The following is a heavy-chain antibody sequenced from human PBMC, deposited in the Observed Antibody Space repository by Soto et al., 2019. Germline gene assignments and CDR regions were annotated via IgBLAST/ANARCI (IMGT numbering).Heavy chain of an antibody. V-gene: IGHV5-51*01. CDR2: IYPGDSDT. CDR3: ASRGYSYGTYYYYGMDV. CDR1: GYSFTSYW. Sequence: PGESLKISCKGSGYSFTSYWIGWVRQMPGKGLEWMGIIYPGDSDTRYSPSFQGQVTISADKSISTAYLQWSSLKASDTAMYYCASRGYSYGTYYYYGMDVWGQGTTVTVSS. J-gene: IGHJ6*02. D-gene: IGHD5-18*01.